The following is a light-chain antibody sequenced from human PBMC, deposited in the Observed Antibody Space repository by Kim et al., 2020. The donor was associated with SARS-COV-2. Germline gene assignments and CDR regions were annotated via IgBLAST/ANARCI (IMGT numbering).Light chain of an antibody. J-gene: IGLJ2*01. CDR2: EDN. CDR1: SGSIATNC. Sequence: GKTVTSSCTRSSGSIATNCVQWYQQRPGSAPTIVISEDNQRPSGVPDRFSGSIASSSASAFLTISGLKTEDEADYYCQSFDSSSVVFGGGTQLTVL. V-gene: IGLV6-57*03. CDR3: QSFDSSSVV.